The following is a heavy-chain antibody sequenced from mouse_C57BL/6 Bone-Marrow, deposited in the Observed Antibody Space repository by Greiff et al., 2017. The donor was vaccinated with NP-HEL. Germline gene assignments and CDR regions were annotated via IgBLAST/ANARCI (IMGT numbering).Heavy chain of an antibody. J-gene: IGHJ2*01. CDR3: AREGNYGNYFDY. CDR2: INYDGSST. Sequence: EVKVVESEGGLVQPGSSMKLSCTASGFTFSDYYMAWVRQVPEKGLEWVANINYDGSSTYYLDSLKSRFIISRDNAKNILYLQMSSLKSEDTATYYCAREGNYGNYFDYWGQGTTLTVSS. V-gene: IGHV5-16*01. CDR1: GFTFSDYY. D-gene: IGHD2-1*01.